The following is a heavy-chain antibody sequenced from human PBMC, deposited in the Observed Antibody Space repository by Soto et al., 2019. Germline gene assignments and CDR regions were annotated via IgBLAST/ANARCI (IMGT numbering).Heavy chain of an antibody. CDR3: TRSITGTTSFDY. Sequence: EVQLVESGGGLVQPGRSLRLSCAGSGFTLSDYYIDWVRQAPGKGLEWVGRSRDKGNSYSTDYGASVKGRFTISRDASKNSLYLQMKSLKTEDTALYYCTRSITGTTSFDYWGQGTLVTVSS. V-gene: IGHV3-72*01. D-gene: IGHD1-7*01. J-gene: IGHJ4*02. CDR1: GFTLSDYY. CDR2: SRDKGNSYST.